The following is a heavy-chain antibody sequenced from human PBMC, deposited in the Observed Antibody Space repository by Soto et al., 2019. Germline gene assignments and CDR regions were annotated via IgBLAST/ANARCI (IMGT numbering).Heavy chain of an antibody. CDR1: GFTFGTYW. D-gene: IGHD2-15*01. V-gene: IGHV3-7*01. Sequence: GSLRLSCAASGFTFGTYWMSWVRQAPGKGLEWVANINQGGSEIYYVDSVKGRFTISRDNAENSLYLQMNSLRDEDTVVYYCARDFLGYCSGGSCYSGYYYYGMDVWGQGTTVTVSS. J-gene: IGHJ6*02. CDR2: INQGGSEI. CDR3: ARDFLGYCSGGSCYSGYYYYGMDV.